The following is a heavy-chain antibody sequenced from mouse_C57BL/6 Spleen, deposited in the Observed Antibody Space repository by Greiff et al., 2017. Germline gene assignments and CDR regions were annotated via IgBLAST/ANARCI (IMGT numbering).Heavy chain of an antibody. CDR2: IHPNSGST. V-gene: IGHV1-64*01. CDR3: ARSAHYYGSSPDY. D-gene: IGHD1-1*01. J-gene: IGHJ2*01. Sequence: QVQLKQPGAELVKPGASVKLSCKASGYTFTSYWMHWVKQRPGQGLEWIGMIHPNSGSTNYNEKFKSKDTLTVDKSSSTAYMQLSSLTSEDSAVYYCARSAHYYGSSPDYWGQGTTLTVSS. CDR1: GYTFTSYW.